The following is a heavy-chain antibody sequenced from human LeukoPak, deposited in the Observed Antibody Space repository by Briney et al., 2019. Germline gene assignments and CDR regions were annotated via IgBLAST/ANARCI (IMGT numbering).Heavy chain of an antibody. D-gene: IGHD4-17*01. CDR1: GFTFSNYA. J-gene: IGHJ4*02. CDR3: ARPLVSHGDFAY. V-gene: IGHV3-21*04. CDR2: ISSSSSYI. Sequence: GGSLRLSCAASGFTFSNYAMNWVRQAPGKGLEWVSSISSSSSYIYYADSVKGRFTISRDNAKNSLYLQMNSLRAEDAAVYYCARPLVSHGDFAYWGQGTLVTVSS.